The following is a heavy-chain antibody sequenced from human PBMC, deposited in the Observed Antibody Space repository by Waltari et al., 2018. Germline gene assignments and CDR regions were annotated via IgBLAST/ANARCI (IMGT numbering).Heavy chain of an antibody. D-gene: IGHD3-22*01. V-gene: IGHV1-69*14. Sequence: QVQLVQSGAEVKKPGSSVKVSCKASGGTFSSYAISWVRQAPGQGLEWMGGIIPIFGTANYAQKFQGRVTITADKSTSTAYMELSSLRSEDTAVYYCARDPLMYYDSSGYTNVAFDIWGQGTMVTVSS. CDR1: GGTFSSYA. J-gene: IGHJ3*02. CDR3: ARDPLMYYDSSGYTNVAFDI. CDR2: IIPIFGTA.